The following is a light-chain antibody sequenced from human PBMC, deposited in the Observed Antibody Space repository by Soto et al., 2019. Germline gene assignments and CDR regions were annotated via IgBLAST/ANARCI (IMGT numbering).Light chain of an antibody. CDR1: QSVSSY. CDR3: QQRNNWLT. Sequence: EIVLTQSPATLSLSPGERATLSCRASQSVSSYLAWYQQKPGQAPRLLIYDASNRATGIPARFSGSGSGTGITLTISSLEHEYSAIYYYQQRNNWLTFGAGTKVDIK. CDR2: DAS. J-gene: IGKJ3*01. V-gene: IGKV3-11*01.